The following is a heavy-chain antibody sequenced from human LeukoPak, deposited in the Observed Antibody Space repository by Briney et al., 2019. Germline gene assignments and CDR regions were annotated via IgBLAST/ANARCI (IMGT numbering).Heavy chain of an antibody. J-gene: IGHJ4*02. CDR1: GYTFTGDY. CDR2: INPNRGGT. V-gene: IGHV1-2*02. CDR3: AREGDYGDYS. Sequence: GASVKVSCKASGYTFTGDYMHWVRQAPGQGLEWMGWINPNRGGTNYAQKFQGRVTMTRDTSISTAYLELSRLRSDDTAVYCCAREGDYGDYSWGQGTLVTVSS. D-gene: IGHD4-17*01.